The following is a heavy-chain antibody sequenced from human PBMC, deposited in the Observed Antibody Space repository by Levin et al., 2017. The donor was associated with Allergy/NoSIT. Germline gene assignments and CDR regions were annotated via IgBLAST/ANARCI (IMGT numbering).Heavy chain of an antibody. CDR1: GFSLSNSW. Sequence: GGSLRLSCAASGFSLSNSWMNWVRQAPGKGLEWIGRISSKPDGATTDYAAPLKGRFTISRDDSTNTLYLQMNSLKVEDTATYFCTTQFQWWGQGTLVTVSS. V-gene: IGHV3-15*01. D-gene: IGHD6-19*01. J-gene: IGHJ4*02. CDR3: TTQFQW. CDR2: ISSKPDGATT.